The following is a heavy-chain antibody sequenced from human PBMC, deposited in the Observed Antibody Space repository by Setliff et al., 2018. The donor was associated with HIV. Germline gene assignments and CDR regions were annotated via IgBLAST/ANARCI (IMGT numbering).Heavy chain of an antibody. CDR3: VKDSGYWTLDY. D-gene: IGHD5-12*01. J-gene: IGHJ4*02. V-gene: IGHV3-23*01. CDR2: INSRGVST. Sequence: PGGSLRLSCAASGFTFSNSALSWVRQAPGKGLEWVSSINSRGVSTYYADSVKGRFTISRDNSKNTLYLQMNSLRVEDTAVYFCVKDSGYWTLDYWGQGSLVTVSS. CDR1: GFTFSNSA.